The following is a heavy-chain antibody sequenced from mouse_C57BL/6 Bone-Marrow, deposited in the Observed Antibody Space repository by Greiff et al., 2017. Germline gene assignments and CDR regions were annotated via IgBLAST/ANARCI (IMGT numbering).Heavy chain of an antibody. CDR3: ARFAY. Sequence: VKLVESGAELARPGASVKLSCKASGYTFTSYGISWVKQRTGQGLEWIGEIYPRSGNTYYNEKFKGKATLTADKSSSTAYMELRSLTSEDSAVYFCARFAYGGQGTLVTVSA. V-gene: IGHV1-81*01. CDR2: IYPRSGNT. J-gene: IGHJ3*01. CDR1: GYTFTSYG.